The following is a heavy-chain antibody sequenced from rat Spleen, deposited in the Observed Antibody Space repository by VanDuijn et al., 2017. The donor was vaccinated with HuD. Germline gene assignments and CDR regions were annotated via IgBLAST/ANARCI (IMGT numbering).Heavy chain of an antibody. CDR3: TRGYYFDY. V-gene: IGHV5-27*01. CDR2: ISTGGGVT. D-gene: IGHD1-12*01. Sequence: EVQLVESGGGLVQPGRSLKLSCAASGFTFSDYYMAWVRQAPTKGLEWVAYISTGGGVTYYRDSVKGRFTISRDNAKSTLFLQMDSLRSEDAATYYCTRGYYFDYWGQGVMVTVSS. J-gene: IGHJ2*01. CDR1: GFTFSDYY.